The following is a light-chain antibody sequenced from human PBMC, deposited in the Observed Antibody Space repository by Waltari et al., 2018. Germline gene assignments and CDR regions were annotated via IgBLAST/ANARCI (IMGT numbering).Light chain of an antibody. V-gene: IGKV3-20*01. CDR2: AAS. CDR1: QTLNNNY. J-gene: IGKJ2*01. Sequence: EIVLTLSPGTLSLSAGERATLSCMASQTLNNNYLAWYQQKPGQSSGLLIFAASKRATGVPDRFSGSGSGTDFTLTISRLEPEDFAMYYCQQYGSSPYSFGQGARVDFK. CDR3: QQYGSSPYS.